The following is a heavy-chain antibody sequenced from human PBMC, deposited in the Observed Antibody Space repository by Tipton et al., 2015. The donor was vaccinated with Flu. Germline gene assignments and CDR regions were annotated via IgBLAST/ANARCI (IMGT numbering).Heavy chain of an antibody. J-gene: IGHJ1*01. CDR2: ISYGGSDV. CDR1: GFTFSTYG. D-gene: IGHD2/OR15-2a*01. CDR3: ARGSPPTTFRYFQH. Sequence: SLRLSCAASGFTFSTYGMHWVRQTPGKGLEWVAVISYGGSDVYYGDSVKGRFTISRDNSKNSLYLQMNSLRAEDTAVYYCARGSPPTTFRYFQHWGQGTLVTVSS. V-gene: IGHV3-30*03.